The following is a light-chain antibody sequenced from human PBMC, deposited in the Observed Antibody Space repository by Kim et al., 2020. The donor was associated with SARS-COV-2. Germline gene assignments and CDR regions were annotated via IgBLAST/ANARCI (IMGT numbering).Light chain of an antibody. CDR1: GSNNGDNY. CDR3: ATWDDSVTGPL. CDR2: NNS. Sequence: PGQRVTISRPGSGSNNGDNYVHWYQQVSGTAPKLLIYNNSQRPSSVPDRFSGSKSGTSASLAISGLRSDDEAEYYCATWDDSVTGPLFGGGTQLTV. J-gene: IGLJ2*01. V-gene: IGLV1-47*02.